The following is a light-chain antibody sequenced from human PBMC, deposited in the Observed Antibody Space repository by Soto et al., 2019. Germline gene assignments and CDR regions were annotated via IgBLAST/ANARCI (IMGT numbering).Light chain of an antibody. CDR3: QHLNSYPRALA. CDR2: AAS. CDR1: QGIRNF. J-gene: IGKJ4*01. V-gene: IGKV1-9*01. Sequence: DIQLTQSPSFLSASVGDRVTITCRASQGIRNFLAWYQQRLGKAPKLLIYAASTLESGVSLRFSGSGSGTEFTLTISNLQPEDFATYYCQHLNSYPRALAFDGGTKVDIK.